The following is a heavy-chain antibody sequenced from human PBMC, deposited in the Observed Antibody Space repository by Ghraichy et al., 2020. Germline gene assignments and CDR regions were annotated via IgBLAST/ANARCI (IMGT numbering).Heavy chain of an antibody. D-gene: IGHD1-26*01. V-gene: IGHV3-30*18. J-gene: IGHJ4*02. Sequence: GSLRLSCAASGFTFSSYGMHWVRQAPGKGLEWVAVISYDGSNKYYADSVKGRFTISRDNSKNTLYLQMNSLRAEDTAVYYCAKDLTRIVGTTTADYWGQGTLVTVSS. CDR3: AKDLTRIVGTTTADY. CDR2: ISYDGSNK. CDR1: GFTFSSYG.